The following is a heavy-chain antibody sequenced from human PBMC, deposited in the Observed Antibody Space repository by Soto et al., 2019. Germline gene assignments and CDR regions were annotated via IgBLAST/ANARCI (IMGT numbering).Heavy chain of an antibody. D-gene: IGHD1-26*01. Sequence: QVQLVQSGAEVKKPGSSLKVSCKASGGTFRNYAISWVRQAPGQGLEWMGGFIPIVGAANFAPKFQGRGTITADESTSTAYMALRSLKSDDTAMYYCARRIGTHSNGFDLWGQGTMVSFSS. V-gene: IGHV1-69*01. CDR3: ARRIGTHSNGFDL. CDR2: FIPIVGAA. CDR1: GGTFRNYA. J-gene: IGHJ3*01.